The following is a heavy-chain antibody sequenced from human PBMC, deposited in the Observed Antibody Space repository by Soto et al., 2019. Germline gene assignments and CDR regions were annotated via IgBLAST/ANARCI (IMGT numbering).Heavy chain of an antibody. CDR1: GGSISAHY. CDR3: ARIQMVQIVIDY. Sequence: PSETLSLTCTVSGGSISAHYWSWIRLPPGKGLQWIGYIFYRGGTAYNPSHKSRVTISLDMSEKQFSLKLSSVTAADTATYYCARIQMVQIVIDYWGQGTLVT. J-gene: IGHJ4*02. CDR2: IFYRGGT. V-gene: IGHV4-59*11. D-gene: IGHD5-18*01.